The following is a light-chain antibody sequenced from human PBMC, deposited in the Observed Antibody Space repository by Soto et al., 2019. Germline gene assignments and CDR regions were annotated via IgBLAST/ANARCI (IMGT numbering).Light chain of an antibody. V-gene: IGKV3-20*01. CDR2: GAS. Sequence: EIVMTQSPATLSVSPGERATLSCRASQSVSSNLAWYQKKPGQAPRLLIYGASSRDTGIPDRFSGSGSGTDFTLTISRLEPEDFAVYWCQQYDSSPRTFGQGTKVDI. CDR3: QQYDSSPRT. CDR1: QSVSSN. J-gene: IGKJ1*01.